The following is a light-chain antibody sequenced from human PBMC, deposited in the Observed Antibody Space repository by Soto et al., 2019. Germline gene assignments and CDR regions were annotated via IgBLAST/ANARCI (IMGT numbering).Light chain of an antibody. CDR2: GAS. CDR3: QHYGSSPPLT. CDR1: QSVSSTF. V-gene: IGKV3-20*01. Sequence: EFVLTQSPGTLSLSPGERATLSCRASQSVSSTFLAWYQQKPGQPPRLLIYGASTRGTGIPDRFSGSGSGTDFTLTISSLEPEHFAAYYCQHYGSSPPLTFGGGTKVEIK. J-gene: IGKJ4*01.